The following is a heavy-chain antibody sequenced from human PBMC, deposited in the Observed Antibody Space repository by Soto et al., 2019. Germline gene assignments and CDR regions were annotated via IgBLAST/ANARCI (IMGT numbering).Heavy chain of an antibody. CDR1: GYTFSGHY. CDR3: ARGGALDGTSPPFNH. CDR2: INANSGDT. V-gene: IGHV1-2*02. Sequence: QVQLVQSGAEVKKPGASVRVSCKASGYTFSGHYMHWIRQAPGQGPEWLGWINANSGDTDRAPKFQDRLTRTRDTSISTAYMELSRLRSDDTAVYYCARGGALDGTSPPFNHWGQGTLVTVSS. D-gene: IGHD6-19*01. J-gene: IGHJ4*02.